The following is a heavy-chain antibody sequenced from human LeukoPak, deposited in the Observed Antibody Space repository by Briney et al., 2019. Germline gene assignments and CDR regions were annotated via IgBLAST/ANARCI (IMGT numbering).Heavy chain of an antibody. Sequence: SETLSLTCTVSGGSINNYFWGWIRQPPGQGLEWIGFIYYSGKTNYNPSLKSRVTISVDTSRNQFSLKLTSVTAADTAIYYCARHSSGGGPLDFWAQGTLPTVSS. CDR2: IYYSGKT. J-gene: IGHJ4*02. CDR3: ARHSSGGGPLDF. CDR1: GGSINNYF. D-gene: IGHD2-8*02. V-gene: IGHV4-59*08.